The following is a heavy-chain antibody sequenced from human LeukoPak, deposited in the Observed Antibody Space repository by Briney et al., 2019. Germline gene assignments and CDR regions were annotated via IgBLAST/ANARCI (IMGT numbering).Heavy chain of an antibody. CDR2: IIPIFGTA. D-gene: IGHD6-6*01. J-gene: IGHJ5*02. CDR3: ARDLRQLAHNWFDP. Sequence: SVKVSCKASGGTFSSYAISWVRQAPGQGLEWMGGIIPIFGTANYAQKFQGRVTITTDESTSTAYMELSSLRSDDTAVYYCARDLRQLAHNWFDPWGQGTLVTVSS. V-gene: IGHV1-69*05. CDR1: GGTFSSYA.